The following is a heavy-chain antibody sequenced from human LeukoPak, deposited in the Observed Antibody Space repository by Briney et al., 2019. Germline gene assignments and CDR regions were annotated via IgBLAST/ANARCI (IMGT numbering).Heavy chain of an antibody. D-gene: IGHD5-24*01. CDR2: INQDGRKK. V-gene: IGHV3-7*04. CDR3: ARRGDGYSHYDY. J-gene: IGHJ4*02. Sequence: GGSLRLSCAASGFSFRTHWMSWVRQAPGKGLEWVANINQDGRKKFYVDSVKGRVTISRDNAKNFLFLQMDSLRAEDTALYYCARRGDGYSHYDYWGQGTLVTVSS. CDR1: GFSFRTHW.